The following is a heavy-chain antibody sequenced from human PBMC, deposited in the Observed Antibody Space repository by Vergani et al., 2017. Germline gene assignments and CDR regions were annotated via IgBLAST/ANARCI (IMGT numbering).Heavy chain of an antibody. CDR1: GGTFSSYA. Sequence: QVQLVQSGAEVKKPGSSVKVSCKASGGTFSSYAISWVRQAPGQGLEWMGGIIPIFGTANYAQKFQGRVTITADESTSTAYMELNSLISEDTAVYYCARRVVVVAATPFDYSWFDPWGQGTLVTVSS. CDR3: ARRVVVVAATPFDYSWFDP. V-gene: IGHV1-69*01. D-gene: IGHD2-15*01. CDR2: IIPIFGTA. J-gene: IGHJ5*02.